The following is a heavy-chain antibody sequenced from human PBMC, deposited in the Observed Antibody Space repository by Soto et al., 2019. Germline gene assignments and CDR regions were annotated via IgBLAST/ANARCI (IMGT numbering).Heavy chain of an antibody. Sequence: PGGSLRLSCAASGFTFSSYSMNWVRQAPGKGLEWVSYISSSSSTIYYADSVKGRFTISRDNAKNSLHLQMNSLRAEDTAVYYCAKNILQGTPLVTLDYWGQGTLVTVSS. CDR3: AKNILQGTPLVTLDY. D-gene: IGHD2-8*01. J-gene: IGHJ4*02. CDR1: GFTFSSYS. V-gene: IGHV3-48*01. CDR2: ISSSSSTI.